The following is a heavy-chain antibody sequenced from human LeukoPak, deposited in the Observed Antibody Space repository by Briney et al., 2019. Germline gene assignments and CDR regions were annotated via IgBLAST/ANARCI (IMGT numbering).Heavy chain of an antibody. CDR3: ARGLQRLLWFGELNNWFDP. Sequence: PSETLSLTCAVYGGSFSGYYWSWIRQPPGKGLEWIGEINHSGSTNYNPSLKSRVTISVDTSKNQFSLKLSSVTAADTAVYYCARGLQRLLWFGELNNWFDPWGQGTLVTVSS. D-gene: IGHD3-10*01. CDR1: GGSFSGYY. V-gene: IGHV4-34*01. J-gene: IGHJ5*02. CDR2: INHSGST.